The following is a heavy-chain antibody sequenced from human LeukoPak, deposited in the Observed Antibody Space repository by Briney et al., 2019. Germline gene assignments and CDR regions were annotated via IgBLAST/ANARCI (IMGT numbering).Heavy chain of an antibody. V-gene: IGHV4-4*02. J-gene: IGHJ4*02. D-gene: IGHD6-6*01. CDR3: ARAYHIAARVGYGY. CDR1: DDSIYSNKW. Sequence: SGTLSLTCAVFDDSIYSNKWWSWVRQPPGKGLEWIGEISQTGTTYYDPSLKSRTTISIDRSKNHFSLTLTSATAADTAVCYCARAYHIAARVGYGYWGQGTLVTVSS. CDR2: ISQTGTT.